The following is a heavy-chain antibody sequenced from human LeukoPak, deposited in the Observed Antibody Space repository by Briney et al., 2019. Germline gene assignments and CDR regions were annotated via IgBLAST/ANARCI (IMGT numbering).Heavy chain of an antibody. CDR2: ISSNGGST. CDR3: ARAHTFRGLWFDP. J-gene: IGHJ5*02. D-gene: IGHD3-16*01. CDR1: GFTFSSYA. Sequence: GGSLRLSCAASGFTFSSYAMSWVRQAPGKGLEWVSAISSNGGSTYYANSVKGRFTISRDNSKNTLYLQMGSLRAEDMAVYYCARAHTFRGLWFDPWGQGTLVTVSS. V-gene: IGHV3-64*01.